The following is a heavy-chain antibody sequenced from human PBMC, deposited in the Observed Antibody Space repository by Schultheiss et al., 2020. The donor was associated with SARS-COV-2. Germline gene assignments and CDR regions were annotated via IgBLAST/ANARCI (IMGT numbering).Heavy chain of an antibody. CDR2: INPNSGGT. D-gene: IGHD2-15*01. J-gene: IGHJ6*02. CDR3: ARGDCNGGSCFFSHGMDV. Sequence: GGSLRLSCAASGFTFSSYAMHWVRQAPGQRLEWMGWINPNSGGTNYAQNFQGRVTMTTDTSTSTANLELRSLRSDDTAVYYCARGDCNGGSCFFSHGMDVWGQGTTVTVSS. CDR1: GFTFSSYA. V-gene: IGHV1-3*01.